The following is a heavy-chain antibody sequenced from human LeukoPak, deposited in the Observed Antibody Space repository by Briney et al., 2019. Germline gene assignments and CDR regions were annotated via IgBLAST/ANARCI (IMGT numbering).Heavy chain of an antibody. CDR3: ARSKKVGDDSFEY. V-gene: IGHV3-48*03. J-gene: IGHJ4*02. CDR2: ISSSGTGI. D-gene: IGHD3-10*01. Sequence: GGSLRLSCTGSGFTFSNYEMDWVRQAPGKGPEWIAYISSSGTGIYYADSVKGRFTISRDNANLYLQMSSLRAEDTSLYYCARSKKVGDDSFEYWGQGTLVTVSS. CDR1: GFTFSNYE.